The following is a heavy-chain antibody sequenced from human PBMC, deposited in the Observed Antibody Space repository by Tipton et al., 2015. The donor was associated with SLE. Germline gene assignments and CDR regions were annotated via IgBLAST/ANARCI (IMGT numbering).Heavy chain of an antibody. CDR3: GAVESFDY. V-gene: IGHV3-74*01. D-gene: IGHD1-1*01. CDR2: IKNDGSIT. J-gene: IGHJ4*02. Sequence: LSLTCAASGFSFSGYWMHWVRQGPGEGLVWVSSIKNDGSITSYAESVKGRFTISRDDSKSIAYLQMNSLKTEDTAVYYCGAVESFDYWGQGTLVTVSS. CDR1: GFSFSGYW.